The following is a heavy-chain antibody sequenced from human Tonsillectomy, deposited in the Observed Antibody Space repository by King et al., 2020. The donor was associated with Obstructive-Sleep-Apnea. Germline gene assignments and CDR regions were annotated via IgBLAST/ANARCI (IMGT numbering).Heavy chain of an antibody. V-gene: IGHV5-10-1*03. CDR2: IDPSDSYT. D-gene: IGHD3-10*01. CDR3: ARRITYGSGSYYNGWFDP. J-gene: IGHJ5*02. CDR1: GYNFTTYW. Sequence: VQLVQSGAEVKKPGESLRISCKGSGYNFTTYWITWVRQKPGKGLEWMGRIDPSDSYTNYSPSFQGHVTISTDKSVSTAYVQWSSLKASDTAMYYCARRITYGSGSYYNGWFDPWGQGTLVTVSS.